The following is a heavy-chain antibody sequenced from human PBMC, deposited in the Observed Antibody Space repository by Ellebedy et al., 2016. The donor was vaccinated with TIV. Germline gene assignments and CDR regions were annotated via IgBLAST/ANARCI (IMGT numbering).Heavy chain of an antibody. D-gene: IGHD4-17*01. Sequence: SETLSLTCTVSGDSIDTGGYYWSWIRHHPGKGLEWIGYIYYTGRTDYNPSLKSPVTLSIDTSKTQFSLKLTSVTAADTAVYYCARDNSDYGIDAFDIWGHGTMVTVSA. CDR3: ARDNSDYGIDAFDI. CDR2: IYYTGRT. J-gene: IGHJ3*02. CDR1: GDSIDTGGYY. V-gene: IGHV4-31*01.